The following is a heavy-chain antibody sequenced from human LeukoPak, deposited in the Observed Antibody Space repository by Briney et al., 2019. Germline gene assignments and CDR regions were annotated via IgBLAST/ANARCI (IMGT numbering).Heavy chain of an antibody. J-gene: IGHJ3*02. CDR2: IIPIFGTT. CDR3: ARGWQLGGDLGDAFDI. Sequence: SVKVSCKTSGGXFSSYTITWVRQAPGQGLEWMGGIIPIFGTTNYAQKFQGRVTITADESTSTAYMELSSLRSEDTAVYYCARGWQLGGDLGDAFDIWGQGTMVTVSS. V-gene: IGHV1-69*13. D-gene: IGHD2-21*01. CDR1: GGXFSSYT.